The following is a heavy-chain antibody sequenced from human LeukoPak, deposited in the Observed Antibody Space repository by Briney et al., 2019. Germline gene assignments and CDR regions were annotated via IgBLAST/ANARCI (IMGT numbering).Heavy chain of an antibody. D-gene: IGHD3-9*01. CDR2: IYHTGST. V-gene: IGHV4-4*02. CDR1: GGSISSSNW. J-gene: IGHJ4*02. CDR3: ARVGYDILTGYYNYFDY. Sequence: LSETLSLTCTVSGGSISSSNWWSWVRQPPGKGLEWIGEIYHTGSTNYNPSLKSRVTISVDKSKNQFSLKLSSVTAADTAVYYCARVGYDILTGYYNYFDYWGQGTLVTVSS.